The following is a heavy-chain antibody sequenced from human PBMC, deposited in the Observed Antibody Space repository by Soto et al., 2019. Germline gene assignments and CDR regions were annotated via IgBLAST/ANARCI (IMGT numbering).Heavy chain of an antibody. Sequence: QVQLVQSGAELKKPGSSVRVSCQASGGTFSSYSVNWVRQAPGQGIEWMGGIIPIFPTADHAQRFQGIITITADKSTNTAYMELSSLRSDDTAVYYCAIRTPVFGVVAMGGLDVWGQGTTVTVSS. J-gene: IGHJ6*01. CDR3: AIRTPVFGVVAMGGLDV. D-gene: IGHD3-3*01. CDR1: GGTFSSYS. V-gene: IGHV1-69*14. CDR2: IIPIFPTA.